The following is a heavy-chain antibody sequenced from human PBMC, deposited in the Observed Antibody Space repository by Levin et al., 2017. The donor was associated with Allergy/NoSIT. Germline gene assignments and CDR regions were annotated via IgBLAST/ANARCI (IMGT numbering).Heavy chain of an antibody. CDR2: ISTHNGNT. CDR1: GYTFKNYG. D-gene: IGHD2-2*01. V-gene: IGHV1-18*01. J-gene: IGHJ6*03. Sequence: PTASVKVSCKASGYTFKNYGISWVRQAPGQGLEWMGWISTHNGNTNYAQSFQGRVTMTTDTSTSTADMELRSLISDDTAVYYCAGFVVTPVSYFYMDVWGKGTTVTVSS. CDR3: AGFVVTPVSYFYMDV.